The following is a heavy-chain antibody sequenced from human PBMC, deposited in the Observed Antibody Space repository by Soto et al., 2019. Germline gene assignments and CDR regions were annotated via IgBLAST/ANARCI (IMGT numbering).Heavy chain of an antibody. CDR1: GFTFYSYA. CDR2: TSGSGDTT. V-gene: IGHV3-23*01. CDR3: AKGGGTSWYDGP. D-gene: IGHD2-2*01. J-gene: IGHJ5*02. Sequence: EVQLLESGGGLVQPGGSLRLSCAASGFTFYSYAMSWVRQAPGKGLEWVSTTSGSGDTTYHADSVKGRFTISRDNSKNTLFLQINSLRANDTAVYYCAKGGGTSWYDGPWGQGTLVTVSS.